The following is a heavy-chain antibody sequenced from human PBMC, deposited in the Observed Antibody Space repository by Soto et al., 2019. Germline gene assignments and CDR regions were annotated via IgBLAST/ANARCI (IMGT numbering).Heavy chain of an antibody. D-gene: IGHD2-15*01. CDR2: IKQDGSEK. V-gene: IGHV3-7*03. CDR1: GFTFSSYW. CDR3: ASVGVYCSGGSCYSAFDI. Sequence: GGSLRLSCAASGFTFSSYWMSWVRQAPGKGLEWVANIKQDGSEKYYVDSVKGRFTISRDNAKNSLYLQMNSLRAEDTAVDYCASVGVYCSGGSCYSAFDIWGQGTMVTVSS. J-gene: IGHJ3*02.